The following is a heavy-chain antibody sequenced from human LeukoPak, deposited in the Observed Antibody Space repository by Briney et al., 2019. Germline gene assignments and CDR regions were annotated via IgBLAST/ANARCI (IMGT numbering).Heavy chain of an antibody. J-gene: IGHJ4*02. Sequence: ETLSLTCTVSGGSISSGGYYWSWIRQHPGKGLEWVSVIYSGGTTNYADSVKGRFTISRDNSKNTLYLQLNSLRPEDTAVYYCARDQLAYSGYDTLFDYWGQGSLVTVSS. D-gene: IGHD5-12*01. V-gene: IGHV3-53*01. CDR2: IYSGGTT. CDR1: GGSISSGGYY. CDR3: ARDQLAYSGYDTLFDY.